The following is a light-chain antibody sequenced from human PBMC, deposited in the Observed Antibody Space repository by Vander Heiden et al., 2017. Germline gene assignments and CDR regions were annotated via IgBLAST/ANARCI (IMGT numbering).Light chain of an antibody. J-gene: IGLJ2*01. CDR3: GTWDTSLSVVV. Sequence: QSVFTQPPSVSAAPGQKVTLSCSGSSSNIGSTYVSWYQQLPGTAPKLLIYDNNKRPSGIPDRFSGSKSGTSATLGITGVQTGDEADYYCGTWDTSLSVVVFGGGTKLTVL. V-gene: IGLV1-51*01. CDR2: DNN. CDR1: SSNIGSTY.